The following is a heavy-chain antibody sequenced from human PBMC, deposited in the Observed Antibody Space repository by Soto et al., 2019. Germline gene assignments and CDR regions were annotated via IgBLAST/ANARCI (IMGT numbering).Heavy chain of an antibody. D-gene: IGHD5-12*01. CDR1: GGSVSNSNW. CDR3: TKNSAYALDY. V-gene: IGHV4-4*02. J-gene: IGHJ4*02. CDR2: IHHSGGT. Sequence: QVQLQESGPGLVKPSGTLSLSCAVAGGSVSNSNWWSWVRQCPGNGLEWIGEIHHSGGTSYNPSLESRATLSVDKSKNELSLRLNYVTAADTAVYYCTKNSAYALDYWGLGILVTVSS.